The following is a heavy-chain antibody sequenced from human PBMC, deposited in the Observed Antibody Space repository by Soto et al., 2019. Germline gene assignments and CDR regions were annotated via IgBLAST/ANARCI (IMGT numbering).Heavy chain of an antibody. CDR2: ISSSANTT. CDR1: GFTFSSYA. CDR3: TRGVSYGFDF. V-gene: IGHV3-23*01. J-gene: IGHJ3*01. Sequence: GGSLRLSCAASGFTFSSYAMSWVRQAPGKGLEWVSAISSSANTTHYADSVKGRFTISRENAKNTVYLQMNSLRAEDTGVYYCTRGVSYGFDFWGQGTMVTVSS. D-gene: IGHD3-10*01.